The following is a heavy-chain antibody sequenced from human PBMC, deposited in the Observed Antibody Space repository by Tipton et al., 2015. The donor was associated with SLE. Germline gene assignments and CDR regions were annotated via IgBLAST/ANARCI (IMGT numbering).Heavy chain of an antibody. J-gene: IGHJ4*02. CDR2: VHHSGTT. CDR1: GASITSLNW. CDR3: VRVGDVNVVPGRSDRHFDY. D-gene: IGHD2-21*02. Sequence: TLSLTCTVSGASITSLNWWTWVRQPPGKGLEWIGEVHHSGTTNYNPSLKSRVTISADTSKNLFSLELRSVTAADTALFYCVRVGDVNVVPGRSDRHFDYWGQGTLVIVSS. V-gene: IGHV4-4*02.